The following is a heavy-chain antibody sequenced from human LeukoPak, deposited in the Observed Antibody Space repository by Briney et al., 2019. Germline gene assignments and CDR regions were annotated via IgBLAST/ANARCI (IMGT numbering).Heavy chain of an antibody. CDR2: IYPGDSDT. J-gene: IGHJ3*02. V-gene: IGHV5-51*01. D-gene: IGHD3-22*01. CDR3: ARQRSYYDSSGYYYAFDI. CDR1: GYSFTSYW. Sequence: PGESLKISCKGSGYSFTSYWIGWVRQMPGKGLEWMGIIYPGDSDTRYSPSFQGQVTISADKSISTAYLQWSSLKASDTAMYYCARQRSYYDSSGYYYAFDIWGQGTMVTVSS.